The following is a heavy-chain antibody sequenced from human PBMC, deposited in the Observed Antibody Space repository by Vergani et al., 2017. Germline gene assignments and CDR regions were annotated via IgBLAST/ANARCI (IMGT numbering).Heavy chain of an antibody. Sequence: EVQLLESGGGLVQPGGSLGLSCAASGFTFSSYAMSWVRQAPGKGLEWVSAISGSGGSTYSADPVKGRFTISRDNTKNTLYLQMNSLRAEDTAVYYCAKDASTVNRFLDYWGQGTLVTVSS. J-gene: IGHJ4*02. CDR2: ISGSGGST. D-gene: IGHD4-11*01. V-gene: IGHV3-23*01. CDR3: AKDASTVNRFLDY. CDR1: GFTFSSYA.